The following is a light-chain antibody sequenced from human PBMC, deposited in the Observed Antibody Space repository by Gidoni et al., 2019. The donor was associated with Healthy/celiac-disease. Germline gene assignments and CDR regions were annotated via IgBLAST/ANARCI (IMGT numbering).Light chain of an antibody. CDR1: QGIRND. J-gene: IGKJ1*01. CDR2: AAS. V-gene: IGKV1-6*01. Sequence: AIQMTQYPSSLSASVGDRVTISCRVSQGIRNDLGWYQQKPGKAPRLLIYAASSLQSGVPSRFGSGGSGTDFTLTISSLQPEDFATYYCLQDYNYPWTFGQGTKVEIK. CDR3: LQDYNYPWT.